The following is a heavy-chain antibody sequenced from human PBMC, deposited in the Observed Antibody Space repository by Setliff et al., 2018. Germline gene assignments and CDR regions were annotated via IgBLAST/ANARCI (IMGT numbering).Heavy chain of an antibody. Sequence: LSLTCAVYGGSFSGYYWSWIRQPPGKGLEWIGEINHSGSTNYNPSLRSRVTMSVDTSKNHFSLELTSVTAADTAVYYCARAPVGDRNGLFDSWGQGTLVTVSS. V-gene: IGHV4-34*01. CDR2: INHSGST. CDR3: ARAPVGDRNGLFDS. D-gene: IGHD6-19*01. CDR1: GGSFSGYY. J-gene: IGHJ4*02.